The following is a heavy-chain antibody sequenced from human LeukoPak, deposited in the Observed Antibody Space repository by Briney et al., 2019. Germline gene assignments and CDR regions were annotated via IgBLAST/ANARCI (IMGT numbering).Heavy chain of an antibody. V-gene: IGHV3-48*01. D-gene: IGHD3-9*01. Sequence: GGSLRLSCAASGFTFSSYSMNWVRQAPGKGMEWVSYIISSSSTIYYADSVKGRFSISRDNSKNTLYLQTNSLRAEDTAVYYCAKGADILTGYSKPSDYWGQGTLVTVSS. CDR3: AKGADILTGYSKPSDY. CDR1: GFTFSSYS. CDR2: IISSSSTI. J-gene: IGHJ4*02.